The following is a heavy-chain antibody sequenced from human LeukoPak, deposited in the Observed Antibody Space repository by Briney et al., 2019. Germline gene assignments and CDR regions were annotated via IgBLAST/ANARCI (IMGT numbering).Heavy chain of an antibody. J-gene: IGHJ3*02. CDR2: IIPIFGTA. CDR1: GYTFIGYY. D-gene: IGHD4-17*01. V-gene: IGHV1-69*13. Sequence: GASVKVSCKASGYTFIGYYMHWVRQAPGQGLEWMGGIIPIFGTANYAQKFQGRVTITADESTSTAYMELSSLRSEDTAVYYCAREFDYGDYVHAFDIWGQGTMVTVSS. CDR3: AREFDYGDYVHAFDI.